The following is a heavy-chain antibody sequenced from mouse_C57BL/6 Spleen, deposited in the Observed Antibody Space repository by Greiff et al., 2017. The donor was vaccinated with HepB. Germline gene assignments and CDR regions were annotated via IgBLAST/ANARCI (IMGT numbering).Heavy chain of an antibody. D-gene: IGHD4-1*02. V-gene: IGHV1-69*01. CDR2: IDPSDSYT. CDR3: ARKGQLGDYAMDY. CDR1: GYTFTSYW. Sequence: VQLQQPGAELVMPGASVKLSCKASGYTFTSYWMHWVKQRPGQGLEWIGEIDPSDSYTNYNQKFKGKSTLTVDKSSSTAYMQRSSLTSEDSAVYYCARKGQLGDYAMDYWGQGTSVTVSS. J-gene: IGHJ4*01.